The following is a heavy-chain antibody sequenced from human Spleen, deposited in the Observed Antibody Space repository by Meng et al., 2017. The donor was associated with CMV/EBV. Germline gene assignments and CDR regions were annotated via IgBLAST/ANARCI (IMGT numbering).Heavy chain of an antibody. CDR2: IYHSGGT. CDR1: GGSISISTW. J-gene: IGHJ4*02. D-gene: IGHD6-19*01. Sequence: GQLQQWGAGLLKPSETLSLTCAVSGGSISISTWWSWVRQPPGKGLEWIGEIYHSGGTNYNPSLRGRVTISLDKSKNQFSPTLRSVTAADTAVYHCARDPYATGWAGWGQGTLVTVSS. CDR3: ARDPYATGWAG. V-gene: IGHV4-4*02.